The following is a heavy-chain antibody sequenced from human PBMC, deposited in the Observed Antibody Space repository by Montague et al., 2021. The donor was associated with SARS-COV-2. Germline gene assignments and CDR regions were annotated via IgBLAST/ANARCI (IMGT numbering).Heavy chain of an antibody. CDR2: IRDKADNYAT. Sequence: SLRLSCAASGFTFSGSDIHWVRQASGKGLEWIGRIRDKADNYATAYAASVKGRFTVSRDDSKNTAYLQMNSLKTEDTAVYYCIRQDLLYHTSGASYPDSWGQGTLVTVSS. CDR3: IRQDLLYHTSGASYPDS. D-gene: IGHD3-22*01. V-gene: IGHV3-73*01. CDR1: GFTFSGSD. J-gene: IGHJ5*01.